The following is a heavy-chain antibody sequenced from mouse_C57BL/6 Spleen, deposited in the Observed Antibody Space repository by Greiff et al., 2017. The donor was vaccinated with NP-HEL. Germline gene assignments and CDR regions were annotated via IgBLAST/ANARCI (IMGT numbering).Heavy chain of an antibody. J-gene: IGHJ2*01. CDR1: GYTFTDYY. V-gene: IGHV1-26*01. CDR2: INPNNGGT. CDR3: ARWDYYGSSVDY. D-gene: IGHD1-1*01. Sequence: VQLQQSGPELVKPGASVKISCKASGYTFTDYYMNWVKQSHGKSLEWIGDINPNNGGTSYNQKFKGKATLTVDKSSSTAYMELRSLTSEDSAVYYCARWDYYGSSVDYWGQGTTLTVSS.